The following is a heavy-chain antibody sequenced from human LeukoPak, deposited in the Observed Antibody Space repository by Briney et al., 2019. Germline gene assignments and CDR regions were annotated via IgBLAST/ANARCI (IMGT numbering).Heavy chain of an antibody. CDR3: ARHRTMLPTIDY. Sequence: SETLSLTCAVYGGSFSGYYWSWIRQPPGKGLEWIGEINHSGSTNYNPSLKSRVTISVDTSKNQFSLKLSSVTAADTAVYYCARHRTMLPTIDYWGQGTLVTVSS. CDR1: GGSFSGYY. CDR2: INHSGST. J-gene: IGHJ4*02. D-gene: IGHD3-16*01. V-gene: IGHV4-34*01.